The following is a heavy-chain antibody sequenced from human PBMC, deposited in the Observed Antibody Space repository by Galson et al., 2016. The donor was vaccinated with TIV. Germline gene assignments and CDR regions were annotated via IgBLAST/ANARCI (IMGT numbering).Heavy chain of an antibody. J-gene: IGHJ6*02. V-gene: IGHV3-66*02. Sequence: SLRLSCAASGLSVSINYMTWVRQAPGKGLEWVSLISDGGNTYYPDSVKGRFTISRDKSKNILYLHMNTVRVEDAAVYYCARDRMVDATYYYYYYGMDVWGQGTAVTVSS. D-gene: IGHD2-8*01. CDR2: ISDGGNT. CDR3: ARDRMVDATYYYYYYGMDV. CDR1: GLSVSINY.